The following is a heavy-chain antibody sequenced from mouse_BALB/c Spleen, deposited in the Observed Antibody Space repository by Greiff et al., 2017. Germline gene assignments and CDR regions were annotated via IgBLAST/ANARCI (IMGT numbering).Heavy chain of an antibody. CDR2: ISSGGST. CDR1: GFTFSSYA. J-gene: IGHJ2*01. Sequence: EVMLVESGGGLVKPGGSLKLSCAASGFTFSSYAMSWVRQTPEKRLEWVASISSGGSTYYPDSVKGRFTISRDNARNILYLQMSSLRSEDTAMYYCAREATKGLDYWGQGTTLTVSS. CDR3: AREATKGLDY. V-gene: IGHV5-6-5*01. D-gene: IGHD3-2*02.